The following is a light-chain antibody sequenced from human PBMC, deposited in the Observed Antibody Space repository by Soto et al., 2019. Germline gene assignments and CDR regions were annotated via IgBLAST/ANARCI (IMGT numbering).Light chain of an antibody. Sequence: QSVLTQPPSASGTPGQRVTISCSGSSSNIGSNYVYWYQQLPGTAPKLLIYSNNQRPSGVPDRFSGSKSGTSASLAISGLRSEDEDDYYCAAWDDSLSGYVFGTGTKGHRP. V-gene: IGLV1-47*02. CDR2: SNN. CDR3: AAWDDSLSGYV. CDR1: SSNIGSNY. J-gene: IGLJ1*01.